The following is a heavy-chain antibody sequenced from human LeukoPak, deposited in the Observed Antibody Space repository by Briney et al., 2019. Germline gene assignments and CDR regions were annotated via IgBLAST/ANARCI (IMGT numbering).Heavy chain of an antibody. CDR2: ISHDGSSK. CDR3: ARGSGRYSGAFDI. V-gene: IGHV3-30*03. Sequence: GGSLRLSCAASGFTFSSYSMNWVRQAPGKGLEWVAVISHDGSSKYYAHSVKGRLTISRDNSENTLYLQMNSLRPEDTAVYYCARGSGRYSGAFDIWGLGTMVTVSS. D-gene: IGHD1-26*01. CDR1: GFTFSSYS. J-gene: IGHJ3*02.